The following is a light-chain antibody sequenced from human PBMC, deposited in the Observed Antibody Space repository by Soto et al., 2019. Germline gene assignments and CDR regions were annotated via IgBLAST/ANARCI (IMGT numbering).Light chain of an antibody. CDR3: QQANSFPPWT. CDR2: AAS. Sequence: DIQMTQSPSSVSASVGDRVTITCRASQVISNYLAWFQQKPGKVPKRLIYAASSLHSGVPSRFSGSGSGTELTLTISSLQPEDFATYYCQQANSFPPWTFGQGTKVDI. J-gene: IGKJ1*01. CDR1: QVISNY. V-gene: IGKV1-17*03.